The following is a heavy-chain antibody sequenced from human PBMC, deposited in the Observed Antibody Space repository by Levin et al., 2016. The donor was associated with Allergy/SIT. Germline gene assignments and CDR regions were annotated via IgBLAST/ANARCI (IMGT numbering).Heavy chain of an antibody. D-gene: IGHD6-13*01. Sequence: VRQAPGKGLEWVSYISSSGSTIYYADSVKGRFTISRDNAKNSLYLQMNSLRAEDTAVYYCARDEGSSSWQYNWFDPWGQGTLVTVSS. CDR2: ISSSGSTI. J-gene: IGHJ5*02. V-gene: IGHV3-48*03. CDR3: ARDEGSSSWQYNWFDP.